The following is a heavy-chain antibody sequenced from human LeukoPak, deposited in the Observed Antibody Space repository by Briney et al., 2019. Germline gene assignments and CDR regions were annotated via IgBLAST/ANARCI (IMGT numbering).Heavy chain of an antibody. Sequence: SETLSLTCAVYGGSFSGYYWSWIRQPPGKGLERIGEINHSGSTNYNPSLKSRVTISVDTSKNQFSLKLSSVTAADTAVYYCARDDSSGYYPPLDYWGQGTLVTVSS. V-gene: IGHV4-34*01. D-gene: IGHD3-22*01. CDR2: INHSGST. CDR1: GGSFSGYY. J-gene: IGHJ4*02. CDR3: ARDDSSGYYPPLDY.